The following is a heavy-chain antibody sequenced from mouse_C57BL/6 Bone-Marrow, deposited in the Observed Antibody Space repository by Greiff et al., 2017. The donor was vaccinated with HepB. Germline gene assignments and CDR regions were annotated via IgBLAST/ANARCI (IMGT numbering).Heavy chain of an antibody. CDR2: ISSGGSYT. Sequence: DVKLVESGGDLVKPGGSLKLSCAASGFTFSSYGMSWVRQTPDKRLEWVATISSGGSYTYYPDSVKGRFTISRDNAKNTLYLQMSSLKSEDTAMYYCARPDYYGSSYNADYWGQGTSVTVSS. D-gene: IGHD1-1*01. V-gene: IGHV5-6*02. CDR1: GFTFSSYG. CDR3: ARPDYYGSSYNADY. J-gene: IGHJ4*01.